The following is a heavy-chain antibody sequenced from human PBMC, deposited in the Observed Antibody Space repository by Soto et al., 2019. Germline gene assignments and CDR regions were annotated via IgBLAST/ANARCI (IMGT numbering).Heavy chain of an antibody. J-gene: IGHJ2*01. CDR3: ARDKWTTVTTFFGYFDL. CDR2: IWYDGSNK. D-gene: IGHD4-17*01. CDR1: GFTFSSYG. Sequence: QVQLVESGGGVVQPGRSLRLSCAASGFTFSSYGMHWVRQAPGKGLEWVAVIWYDGSNKYYADSVKGRFTISRDNSKNTLYLQMNSLRAEDTAVYYCARDKWTTVTTFFGYFDLWGRGTLVTVSS. V-gene: IGHV3-33*01.